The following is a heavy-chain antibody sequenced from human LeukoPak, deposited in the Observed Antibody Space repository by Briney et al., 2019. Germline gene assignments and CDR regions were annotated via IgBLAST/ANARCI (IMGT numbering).Heavy chain of an antibody. CDR1: GGSISSGDYY. V-gene: IGHV4-30-4*01. CDR3: ARDGGEKYFYSGMDV. J-gene: IGHJ6*02. CDR2: IYYSGST. D-gene: IGHD2/OR15-2a*01. Sequence: PSETLSLTCTVSGGSISSGDYYWSWIRQPPGKGLEWIGYIYYSGSTYYNPSLKSRVTISVDTSKNQFSLKLSSVTAADTAVYYCARDGGEKYFYSGMDVGGQGTTVTVSS.